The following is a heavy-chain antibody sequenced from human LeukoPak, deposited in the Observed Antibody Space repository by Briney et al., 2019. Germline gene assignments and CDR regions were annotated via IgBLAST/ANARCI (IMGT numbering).Heavy chain of an antibody. CDR2: TIPILDTA. J-gene: IGHJ4*02. D-gene: IGHD3-16*01. CDR1: GGIFTSYT. CDR3: ARGIRGGYFDY. Sequence: SVKVSCKASGGIFTSYTFSWVRQAPGQGLEWMGTTIPILDTANYAQTFQGRVSITADKSTSTAYMELDSLTSKDAAVYYCARGIRGGYFDYWGQGTLVTVSS. V-gene: IGHV1-69*08.